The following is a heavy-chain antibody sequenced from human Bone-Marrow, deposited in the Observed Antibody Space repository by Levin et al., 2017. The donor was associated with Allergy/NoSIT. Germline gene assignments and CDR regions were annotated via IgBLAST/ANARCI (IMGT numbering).Heavy chain of an antibody. CDR1: GYTFPNYG. V-gene: IGHV1-18*04. Sequence: ASVKVSCKASGYTFPNYGICWVRQAPGQGLEWMGWISAYNGNTKYAQNFRGRVTMTTDTSTSTAYMELRSLRSDDTAIYYCARDRADYDDGGVSLSQWGQGTLVTVSS. CDR2: ISAYNGNT. D-gene: IGHD2-8*02. J-gene: IGHJ1*01. CDR3: ARDRADYDDGGVSLSQ.